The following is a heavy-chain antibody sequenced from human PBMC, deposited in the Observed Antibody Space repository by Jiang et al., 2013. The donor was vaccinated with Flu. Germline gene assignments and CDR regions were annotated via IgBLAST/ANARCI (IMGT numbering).Heavy chain of an antibody. Sequence: VQLVESGGGLVQPGGSLRLSCAASGFTFSSSWMHWVRQAPGKGLVWVSRLNSDGSSISYADSVKGRFTISRDNAKNTLYLQMNSLRAEDTAVYYCAKIVSGYSYYFDYWGQGTLVTVSS. CDR1: GFTFSSSW. CDR2: LNSDGSSI. D-gene: IGHD3-3*01. V-gene: IGHV3-74*01. CDR3: AKIVSGYSYYFDY. J-gene: IGHJ4*02.